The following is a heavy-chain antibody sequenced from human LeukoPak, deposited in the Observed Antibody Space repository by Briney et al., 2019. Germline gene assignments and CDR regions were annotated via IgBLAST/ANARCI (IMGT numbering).Heavy chain of an antibody. J-gene: IGHJ4*01. Sequence: GGSLRLSSAASGFSFSSYGMYWVRQPPGKGLEWVAFIRSDGTTKYYADSVKGRFTISRDNAKNTLYLQMNSLRGEDTAVYYCAKDVYHGRVYRFVGWRQGTLVTVSS. CDR1: GFSFSSYG. CDR2: IRSDGTTK. V-gene: IGHV3-30*02. D-gene: IGHD5/OR15-5a*01. CDR3: AKDVYHGRVYRFVG.